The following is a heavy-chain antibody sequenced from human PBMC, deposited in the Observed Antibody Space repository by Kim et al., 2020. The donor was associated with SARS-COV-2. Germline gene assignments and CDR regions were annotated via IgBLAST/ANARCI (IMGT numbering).Heavy chain of an antibody. CDR3: ARVLVANNYLLFDY. V-gene: IGHV1-3*01. D-gene: IGHD2-8*02. J-gene: IGHJ4*02. Sequence: ASVKVSCKAFGYTFIGFEIHWVRQAPGQRLEWMGRINAGTANTEYSPKFQGRVTISRDTSASTAYMELSRLRSEDTAVDYCARVLVANNYLLFDYWGQGT. CDR1: GYTFIGFE. CDR2: INAGTANT.